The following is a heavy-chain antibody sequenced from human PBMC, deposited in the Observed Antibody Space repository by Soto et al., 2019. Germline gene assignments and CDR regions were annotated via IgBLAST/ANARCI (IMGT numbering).Heavy chain of an antibody. V-gene: IGHV4-59*01. D-gene: IGHD3-3*02. Sequence: QVQLQESGPGLVKPSETLSLTCAVSGDSISSYYCMWIRQPPGKGLESIGYLYYGRSANYNPSLKSRVTSSVDTSPNQCSLRLSSMTAADTAVYYCAPRSMAVVPEYWGQGTLVTVSS. CDR1: GDSISSYY. CDR2: LYYGRSA. J-gene: IGHJ4*02. CDR3: APRSMAVVPEY.